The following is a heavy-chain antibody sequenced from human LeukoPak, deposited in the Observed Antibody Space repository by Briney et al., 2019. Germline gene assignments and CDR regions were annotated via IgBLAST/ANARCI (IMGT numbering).Heavy chain of an antibody. Sequence: GGSLRLSCAASGFTFSSYGMHWVRQAPGKGLEWVAVISYDGSNKYYADSVKGRFTISRDNSKNTLYLQMNSLRAEDTAVYYCARDLNWNDGLDYWGQGTLVTVSS. CDR2: ISYDGSNK. D-gene: IGHD1-20*01. V-gene: IGHV3-30*03. CDR1: GFTFSSYG. CDR3: ARDLNWNDGLDY. J-gene: IGHJ4*02.